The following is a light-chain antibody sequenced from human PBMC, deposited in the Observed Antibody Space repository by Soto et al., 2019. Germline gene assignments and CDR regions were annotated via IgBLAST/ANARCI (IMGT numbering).Light chain of an antibody. J-gene: IGKJ5*01. CDR1: QSVGSY. CDR2: DVS. Sequence: EIVLTQSPATPSLSPGERATLSCRASQSVGSYLAWYQQKPGQAPRLLIYDVSDRATGIPARFSGRGSETDFTLTISSLEPEDFAVYYCQHRSNWPSITFGQGTRLEI. V-gene: IGKV3-11*01. CDR3: QHRSNWPSIT.